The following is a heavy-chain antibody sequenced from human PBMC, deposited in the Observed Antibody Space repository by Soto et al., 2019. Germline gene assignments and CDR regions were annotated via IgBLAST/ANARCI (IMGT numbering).Heavy chain of an antibody. CDR3: ARTGSILSGQNWFDP. CDR1: GYTFTSYY. V-gene: IGHV1-46*01. CDR2: INPSGGNT. D-gene: IGHD3-9*01. Sequence: QVQLVQSGAEVKKPGASVKVSCKASGYTFTSYYMHWVRQAPGQGLEWMGIINPSGGNTSYAQKCQGRVTMTRDTSTSTVYMELSSLRSEDTAVYYCARTGSILSGQNWFDPWGQGTLVTVSS. J-gene: IGHJ5*02.